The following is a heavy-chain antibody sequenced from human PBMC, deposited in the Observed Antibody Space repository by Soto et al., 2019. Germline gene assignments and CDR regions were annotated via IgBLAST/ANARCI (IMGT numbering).Heavy chain of an antibody. CDR3: AIRVIGAGTTGYQDNWLDP. V-gene: IGHV4-59*08. CDR1: GGSITTYY. J-gene: IGHJ5*02. Sequence: SETLSLTCTVSGGSITTYYWNWIRQPPGKGLEWIGCLYNSGNTIYNPSLMSRVTISLDTSKNQFSLRLTSVTAADTAVYYCAIRVIGAGTTGYQDNWLDPWGQGTLVTVSS. D-gene: IGHD1-1*01. CDR2: LYNSGNT.